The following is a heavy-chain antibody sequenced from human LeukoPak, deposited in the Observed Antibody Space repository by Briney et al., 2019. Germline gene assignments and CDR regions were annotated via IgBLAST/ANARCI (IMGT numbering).Heavy chain of an antibody. V-gene: IGHV3-23*01. Sequence: GGSLRLSCAASGFTFSSYAMSWVRQAPGKGLEWVSAISGSGGSTYYADSVKGRFTISRDNSKNTLYLHMNSLRVEDTAVYYCAKLYSGSYGSFDYWGQGTLVTVSS. J-gene: IGHJ4*02. CDR1: GFTFSSYA. CDR3: AKLYSGSYGSFDY. D-gene: IGHD1-26*01. CDR2: ISGSGGST.